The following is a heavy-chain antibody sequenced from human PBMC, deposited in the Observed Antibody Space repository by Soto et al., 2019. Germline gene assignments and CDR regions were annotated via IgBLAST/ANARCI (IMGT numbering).Heavy chain of an antibody. J-gene: IGHJ4*02. V-gene: IGHV1-69*13. CDR2: IIPIFGTA. D-gene: IGHD3-22*01. CDR1: GGTFSSYA. CDR3: ARASLDYYDGSGYSEIYY. Sequence: GASVKVSCKASGGTFSSYAISWVRQAPGQGLEWMGGIIPIFGTANYAQKFQGRVTITADESTSTAYMELSSLRSEDTAVYYCARASLDYYDGSGYSEIYYWGLGAVVTISA.